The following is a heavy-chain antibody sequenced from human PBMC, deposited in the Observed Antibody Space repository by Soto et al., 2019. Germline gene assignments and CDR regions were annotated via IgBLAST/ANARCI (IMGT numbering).Heavy chain of an antibody. V-gene: IGHV3-48*01. CDR2: ISSSSFTI. Sequence: GRGLEWVSYISSSSFTIHYADSVEGRFAISRDNAKNSLYLQMNSLRVEDTAVYYCARDYYDFWSGHFDYWGQAALVIVSP. CDR3: ARDYYDFWSGHFDY. D-gene: IGHD3-3*01. J-gene: IGHJ4*02.